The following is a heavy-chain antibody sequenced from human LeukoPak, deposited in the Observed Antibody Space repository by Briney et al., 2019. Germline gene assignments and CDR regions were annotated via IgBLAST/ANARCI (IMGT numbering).Heavy chain of an antibody. CDR1: GFTFSAYA. V-gene: IGHV3-30-3*01. CDR3: ARDRSANSRVYYFDY. Sequence: GGSLRLSCAASGFTFSAYAMHWVRQAPGKGLEWEAIISYDGNIKYQADSVKGRFTISRDDSKNTLYLQMNSLRAEDTAVYYCARDRSANSRVYYFDYWGQGTLVTVSS. CDR2: ISYDGNIK. D-gene: IGHD4/OR15-4a*01. J-gene: IGHJ4*02.